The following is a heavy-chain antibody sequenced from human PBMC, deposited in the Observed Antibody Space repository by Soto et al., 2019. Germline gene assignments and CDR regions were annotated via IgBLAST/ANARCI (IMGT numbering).Heavy chain of an antibody. D-gene: IGHD1-26*01. J-gene: IGHJ3*02. CDR2: INPSGGST. CDR3: AARGPGRMAFDI. CDR1: GYGFTGNS. V-gene: IGHV1-46*01. Sequence: ASAKVSCKASGYGFTGNSIHWVRQASGQGLEWMGIINPSGGSTSYAQKFQGRVTMTRDTSTSTVYMELSSLRSEDTAVYYCAARGPGRMAFDIWGQGTMVTVSS.